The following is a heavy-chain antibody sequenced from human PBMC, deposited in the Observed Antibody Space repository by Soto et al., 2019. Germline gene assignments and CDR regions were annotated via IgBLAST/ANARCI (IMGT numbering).Heavy chain of an antibody. CDR2: ISWNSVTI. CDR3: VRSSGSQPRAGWFDP. Sequence: EVQLVESGGGLAQPGWSRRLSCAASGFNFDDHAMHWVRQTPGKGLEWVSGISWNSVTINYADSIKGRFTISRDNAKRTLYLQMNNLRPADTAMYFCVRSSGSQPRAGWFDPWGQETLVTVS. CDR1: GFNFDDHA. D-gene: IGHD1-26*01. V-gene: IGHV3-9*01. J-gene: IGHJ5*02.